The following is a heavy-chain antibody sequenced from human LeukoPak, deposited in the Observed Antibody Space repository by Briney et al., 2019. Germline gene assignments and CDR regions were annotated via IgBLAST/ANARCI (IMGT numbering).Heavy chain of an antibody. J-gene: IGHJ4*02. Sequence: GATVKVSCKASGYNLTGYYMHWVRQAPGQGLEWMGWINPNSGGTNYAQKFQGRVTMTRDTSISTAYMELSRLRSDDTAVYYCARSRYCSSTSCYSFDYWGQGTLVTVSS. D-gene: IGHD2-2*01. V-gene: IGHV1-2*02. CDR2: INPNSGGT. CDR3: ARSRYCSSTSCYSFDY. CDR1: GYNLTGYY.